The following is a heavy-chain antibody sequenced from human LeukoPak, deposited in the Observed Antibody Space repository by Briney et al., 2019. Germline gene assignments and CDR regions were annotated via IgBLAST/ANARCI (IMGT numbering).Heavy chain of an antibody. CDR2: IYYSGST. V-gene: IGHV4-59*01. D-gene: IGHD3-16*01. J-gene: IGHJ4*02. CDR3: ARAWRGEYYFDY. CDR1: GGSISSNY. Sequence: SETLSLTCTVSGGSISSNYWSWIRQPPGKGLEWIGYIYYSGSTNYNPSLKSRVTISVDTSKNQFSLKLSSVTAADTAVYYCARAWRGEYYFDYWGQGTLVTVSS.